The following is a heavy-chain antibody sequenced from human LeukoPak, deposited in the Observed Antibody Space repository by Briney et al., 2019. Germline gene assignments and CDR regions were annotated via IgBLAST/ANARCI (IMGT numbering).Heavy chain of an antibody. CDR3: ASLLIHDAFDI. CDR1: GYTFTSYY. J-gene: IGHJ3*02. Sequence: ASVKVSCKASGYTFTSYYMHWVRQAPGQGLEWMGIINPSGGSTSYAQKFQGRVTMTRDTSTSTVYMELSSLGSEDTAVYYCASLLIHDAFDIWGQGTMVTVSS. V-gene: IGHV1-46*01. D-gene: IGHD2-8*01. CDR2: INPSGGST.